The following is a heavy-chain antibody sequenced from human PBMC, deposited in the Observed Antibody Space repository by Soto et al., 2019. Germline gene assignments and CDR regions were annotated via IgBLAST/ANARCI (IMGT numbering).Heavy chain of an antibody. D-gene: IGHD3-22*01. J-gene: IGHJ6*02. V-gene: IGHV3-15*07. CDR2: IKSKTDGGTT. CDR3: TTLPRYYYDSSGYFDYYYGMDV. CDR1: GFTFSNAW. Sequence: GGSLRLSCAASGFTFSNAWMNWVRQAPGKGLEWVGRIKSKTDGGTTDYAAPVKGRFTISRDDSKNTLYLQMNSLKTEDTAVYYCTTLPRYYYDSSGYFDYYYGMDVWGQGTTVTVSS.